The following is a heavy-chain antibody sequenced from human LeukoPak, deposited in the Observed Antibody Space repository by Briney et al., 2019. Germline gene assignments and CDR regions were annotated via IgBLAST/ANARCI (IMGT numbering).Heavy chain of an antibody. CDR1: DFSTSSNYY. D-gene: IGHD5-12*01. V-gene: IGHV4-38-2*02. J-gene: IGHJ4*02. CDR3: ARVHSGYGGPLDY. CDR2: IYHTGST. Sequence: SETLSLTCTVSDFSTSSNYYWGWIRQPPGKGLEWIGTIYHTGSTYYNPSLQSRVTISVDTSKNQFSLKLSSVTAADTAVYYCARVHSGYGGPLDYWGQGTLVTVSS.